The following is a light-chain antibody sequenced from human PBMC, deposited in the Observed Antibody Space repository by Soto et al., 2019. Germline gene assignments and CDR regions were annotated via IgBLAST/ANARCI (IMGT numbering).Light chain of an antibody. CDR1: SGHSSYA. Sequence: QLVLTQSPSGSASLGASVKLTCTLSSGHSSYAIAWHQQQPEKGPRYLMKLNSDGSHSKGDGIPDRFSGSSSGAERYLTISSLQSEDEADYYCQTWGTGIRVFGGGTKVTFL. CDR3: QTWGTGIRV. J-gene: IGLJ2*01. CDR2: LNSDGSH. V-gene: IGLV4-69*01.